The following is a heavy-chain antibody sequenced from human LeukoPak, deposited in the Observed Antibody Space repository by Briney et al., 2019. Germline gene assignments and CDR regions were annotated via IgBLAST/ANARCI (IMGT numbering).Heavy chain of an antibody. V-gene: IGHV4-61*01. D-gene: IGHD3-22*01. CDR1: GGSVSRGSHY. CDR2: IYYTGST. Sequence: SETLSLTCTVSGGSVSRGSHYWSWLRQPPGKGLEWIGYIYYTGSTNYNPSLKSRVTISLDTSRNQFSLRLSSVTAADTAVYYCARRRYGSSGYLDYWGQGTLVTVSS. CDR3: ARRRYGSSGYLDY. J-gene: IGHJ4*02.